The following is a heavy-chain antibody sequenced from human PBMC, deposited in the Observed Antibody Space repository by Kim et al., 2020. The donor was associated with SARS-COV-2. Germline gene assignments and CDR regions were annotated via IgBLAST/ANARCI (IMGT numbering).Heavy chain of an antibody. V-gene: IGHV1-18*04. D-gene: IGHD2-15*01. J-gene: IGHJ4*02. CDR2: ISAYNGNT. CDR3: ARVSGYCSGGSCYSWGEFDY. CDR1: GYTFTSYG. Sequence: ASVKVSCKASGYTFTSYGISWVRQAPGQGLEWMGWISAYNGNTNYAQKLQGRVTMTTDTSTSTAYMELRSLRSDDTAVYYCARVSGYCSGGSCYSWGEFDYWGQGTLVTVSS.